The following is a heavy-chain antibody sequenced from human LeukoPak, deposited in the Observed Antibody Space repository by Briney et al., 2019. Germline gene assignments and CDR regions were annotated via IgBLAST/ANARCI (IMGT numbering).Heavy chain of an antibody. CDR1: GGSFSNYY. CDR3: ARENYIVAAVLDSLYFHATDM. CDR2: ISYSGKT. D-gene: IGHD6-13*01. V-gene: IGHV4-59*01. Sequence: SETLSLTCTVSGGSFSNYYWSCIRQPPGKGLEWVGYISYSGKTNYNTSLESRLTISVDTAKKQFSLKLSSVTAADTAVYYCARENYIVAAVLDSLYFHATDMWGQGTMVTVSS. J-gene: IGHJ3*02.